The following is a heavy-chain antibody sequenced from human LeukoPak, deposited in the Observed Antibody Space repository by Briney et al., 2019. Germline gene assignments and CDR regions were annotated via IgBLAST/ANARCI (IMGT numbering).Heavy chain of an antibody. V-gene: IGHV3-23*01. CDR3: AKEGGCSYGALYYFYYMDV. CDR1: EFTFSAYA. CDR2: ISGRPSST. Sequence: GGSLRLSCAASEFTFSAYAMTWVRQAPGKGLEWISTISGRPSSTFYANSVEGRFTISRDNSKNTLYLQMNSLTAEDTAVYYCAKEGGCSYGALYYFYYMDVWGKGTTVTVSS. D-gene: IGHD5-18*01. J-gene: IGHJ6*03.